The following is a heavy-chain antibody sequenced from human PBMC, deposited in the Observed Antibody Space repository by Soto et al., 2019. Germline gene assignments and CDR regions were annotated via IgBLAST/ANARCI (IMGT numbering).Heavy chain of an antibody. CDR1: GGSFSGYY. D-gene: IGHD3-10*01. CDR2: INHSGST. Sequence: SETLSLTCAVYGGSFSGYYWSWIRQPPGKGLEWIGEINHSGSTNYNPSLKSRVTISVDTSKNQLPLKLSSVTAADTAVYYCARGVRVKYYYYYYGMDVWGQGTTVTVSS. J-gene: IGHJ6*02. V-gene: IGHV4-34*01. CDR3: ARGVRVKYYYYYYGMDV.